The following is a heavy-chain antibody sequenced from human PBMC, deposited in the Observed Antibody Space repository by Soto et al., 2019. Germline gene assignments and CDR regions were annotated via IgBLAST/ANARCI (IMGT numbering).Heavy chain of an antibody. D-gene: IGHD6-19*01. CDR2: ISSSGSTI. CDR3: VSGGWYRVDY. Sequence: EVQLVESGGGWVQPGGSLRLSCAASGFTFSSYEMNWVRQAPGKGLEWVSYISSSGSTIYYADSVKGRVTISRDNAKNSLYLQMNSLRAEDTAVYYCVSGGWYRVDYWGQGTLVTVSS. V-gene: IGHV3-48*03. CDR1: GFTFSSYE. J-gene: IGHJ4*02.